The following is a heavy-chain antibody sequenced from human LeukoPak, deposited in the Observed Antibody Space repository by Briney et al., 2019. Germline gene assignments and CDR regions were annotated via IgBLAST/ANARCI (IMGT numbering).Heavy chain of an antibody. CDR2: ISSNGGST. Sequence: GGSLRLSCAASGFTFSSYAMHWVRQAPGKGLEYVSAISSNGGSTYYANSVKGRFTISRDNSKNTLYLQMGSLRAEDMAVYYCARGDQWLPEHWGQGTLVTVSS. V-gene: IGHV3-64*01. D-gene: IGHD6-19*01. J-gene: IGHJ1*01. CDR3: ARGDQWLPEH. CDR1: GFTFSSYA.